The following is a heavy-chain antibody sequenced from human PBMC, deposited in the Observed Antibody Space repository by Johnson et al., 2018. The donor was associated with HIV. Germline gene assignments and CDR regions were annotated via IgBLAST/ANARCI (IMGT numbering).Heavy chain of an antibody. V-gene: IGHV3-7*02. CDR2: IKQDGSEK. CDR3: ARGDYGDYLNAFDV. Sequence: VQLVESGGGLVQPGGSLRLSCAASRFTFSSYWMSWVRQAPGKGLEWVANIKQDGSEKYYVDSVKGRFTISRDNAKNSLYLQMNSLRAGDTAVYYCARGDYGDYLNAFDVWGQGTMVTVSS. CDR1: RFTFSSYW. J-gene: IGHJ3*01. D-gene: IGHD4-17*01.